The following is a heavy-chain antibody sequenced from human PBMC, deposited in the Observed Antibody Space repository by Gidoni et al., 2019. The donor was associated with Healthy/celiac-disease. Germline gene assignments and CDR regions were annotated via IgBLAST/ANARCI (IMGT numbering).Heavy chain of an antibody. CDR2: ISGSGGST. Sequence: EVQLLESGGGLVQPGGSLRLSCAASGFTFSSYAMSWVRQAPGKGLEWVSAISGSGGSTYYADSVKGRFTISRDNSKNTLYLQMNSLRAEDTAVYYCAKEPVWGSYRFYYFDYWGQGTLVTVSS. V-gene: IGHV3-23*01. CDR3: AKEPVWGSYRFYYFDY. D-gene: IGHD3-16*02. J-gene: IGHJ4*02. CDR1: GFTFSSYA.